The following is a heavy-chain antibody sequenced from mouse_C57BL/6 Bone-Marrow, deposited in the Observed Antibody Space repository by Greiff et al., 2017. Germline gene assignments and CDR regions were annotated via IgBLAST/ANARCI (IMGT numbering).Heavy chain of an antibody. CDR3: AIVGVYYGTQDAMDY. CDR2: IHPSDSDT. V-gene: IGHV1-74*01. J-gene: IGHJ4*01. Sequence: VQLQQPGAELVKPGASVKVSCKASGYTFTSYWMHWVKQRPGQGLEWIGRIHPSDSDTDYNQKFKGKATLTVDKSSSTAYMQLSSLTSEDSAVYYGAIVGVYYGTQDAMDYWGQGTSVTVSS. D-gene: IGHD1-1*01. CDR1: GYTFTSYW.